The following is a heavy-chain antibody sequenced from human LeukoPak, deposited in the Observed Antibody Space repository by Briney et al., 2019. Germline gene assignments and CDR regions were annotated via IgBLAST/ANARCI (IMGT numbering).Heavy chain of an antibody. J-gene: IGHJ4*02. CDR2: ISYDGSNK. Sequence: PGRSLRLSCAPSGFTFSSYAMHWARQAPGKGREWVADISYDGSNKYYADSVKGRFTISRANSKNRLYLQMNSLRAEDPGVYYCARDGEYSSSPGIFDYWGQGTLVTVSS. D-gene: IGHD6-6*01. CDR1: GFTFSSYA. V-gene: IGHV3-30*01. CDR3: ARDGEYSSSPGIFDY.